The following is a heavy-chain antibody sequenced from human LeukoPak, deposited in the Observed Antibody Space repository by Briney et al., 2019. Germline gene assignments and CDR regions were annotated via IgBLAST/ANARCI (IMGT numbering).Heavy chain of an antibody. CDR2: IYSGGKT. D-gene: IGHD3-3*01. J-gene: IGHJ4*02. V-gene: IGHV3-53*01. CDR1: GFTVSSYY. CDR3: ARGADFWSSPFDY. Sequence: GGSLRLSCAASGFTVSSYYMIWVRQAPGKGLEWVSIIYSGGKTYYADPVKGRFTISRDNSKNTLYLQMNSLRAEDTAVYFCARGADFWSSPFDYWGQGTLVTVSS.